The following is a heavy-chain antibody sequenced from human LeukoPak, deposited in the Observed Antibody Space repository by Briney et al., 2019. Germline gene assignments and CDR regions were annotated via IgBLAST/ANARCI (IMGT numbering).Heavy chain of an antibody. CDR2: VSPSSGHT. V-gene: IGHV1-18*01. Sequence: ASVKVSCKAFGYTFTNYGITWLRQAPGQGLEWMGWVSPSSGHTNYTQNLQDRVTMTTDTPTNTAYMELRSLRSDDTAVYYCARGYSSSWPMGFDYWGQGTLVTVSS. J-gene: IGHJ4*02. CDR3: ARGYSSSWPMGFDY. D-gene: IGHD6-13*01. CDR1: GYTFTNYG.